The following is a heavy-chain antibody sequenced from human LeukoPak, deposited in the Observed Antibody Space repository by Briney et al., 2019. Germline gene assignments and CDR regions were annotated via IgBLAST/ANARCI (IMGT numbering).Heavy chain of an antibody. CDR3: ARDRGIPSGYYYMDV. Sequence: SETLSLTCAVSGYSISSGYYWGWIRQPPGKGLEWIGSIYHSGSTYYNPSLKSRVTISVDTSKNQFSLKLSSVTAADTAVYYCARDRGIPSGYYYMDVWGKGTTVTVSS. CDR1: GYSISSGYY. CDR2: IYHSGST. V-gene: IGHV4-38-2*02. J-gene: IGHJ6*03. D-gene: IGHD3-10*01.